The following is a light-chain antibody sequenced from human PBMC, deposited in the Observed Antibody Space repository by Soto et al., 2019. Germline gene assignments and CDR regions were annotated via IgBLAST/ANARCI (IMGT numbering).Light chain of an antibody. CDR3: CSNAGGSTYV. Sequence: QSVLTQPASVSGSPGQSITISCTGTSSDVGSHKLVSWYQQYLGKAPKLIIFEASKRPSGVSNRFSGSKSGSTASLTISGLQAEDEADYYCCSNAGGSTYVFGTGTKLTVL. V-gene: IGLV2-23*01. CDR1: SSDVGSHKL. CDR2: EAS. J-gene: IGLJ1*01.